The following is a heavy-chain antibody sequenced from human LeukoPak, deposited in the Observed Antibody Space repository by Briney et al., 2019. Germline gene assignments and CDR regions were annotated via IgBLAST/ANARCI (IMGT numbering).Heavy chain of an antibody. Sequence: GGSLRLSCAASGFTFSSYAMSWVRQAPGKGLEWVSAISGSGGSTYYADSVKGRFTISRDNSKNTLYLQMNSLRAEDTAVYYCARYGDCGGDCYYFDYWGQGTLVTVSS. CDR3: ARYGDCGGDCYYFDY. CDR2: ISGSGGST. J-gene: IGHJ4*02. CDR1: GFTFSSYA. D-gene: IGHD2-21*01. V-gene: IGHV3-23*01.